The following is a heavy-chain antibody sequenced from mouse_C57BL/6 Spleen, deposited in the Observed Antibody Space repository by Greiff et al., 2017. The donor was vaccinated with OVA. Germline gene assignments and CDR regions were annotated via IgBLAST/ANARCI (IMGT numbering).Heavy chain of an antibody. CDR2: IDPSDSET. CDR3: ARFEGLRQAGFAY. D-gene: IGHD2-4*01. CDR1: GYTFTSYW. V-gene: IGHV1-52*01. J-gene: IGHJ3*01. Sequence: QVQLQQPGAELVRPGSSVKLSCKASGYTFTSYWMHWVKQRPIQGLEWIGNIDPSDSETHYNQKFKDKATLTVDKSSSTAYMQLSSLTSEDSAVYYCARFEGLRQAGFAYWGQGTLVTVSA.